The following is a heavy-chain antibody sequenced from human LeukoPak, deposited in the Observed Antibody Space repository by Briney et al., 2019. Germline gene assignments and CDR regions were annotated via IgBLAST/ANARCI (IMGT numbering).Heavy chain of an antibody. CDR3: ARAPLGYSGYESPGYFDY. CDR2: IYSGGST. Sequence: PGGSLRLSCAASGFTVSSNYMSWVRQAPGKGLEWVSVIYSGGSTYYADSVKGRFTISRDNSKNTLYLQMNSLRAEDTAVYYCARAPLGYSGYESPGYFDYWGQGTLVTVSS. J-gene: IGHJ4*02. CDR1: GFTVSSNY. V-gene: IGHV3-53*01. D-gene: IGHD5-12*01.